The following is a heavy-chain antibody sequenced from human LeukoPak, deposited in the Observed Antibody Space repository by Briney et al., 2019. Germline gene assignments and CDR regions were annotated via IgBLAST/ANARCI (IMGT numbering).Heavy chain of an antibody. D-gene: IGHD5-18*01. CDR3: ARRRGSGYNFTP. CDR2: INPNSGGT. V-gene: IGHV1-2*02. CDR1: GYTFTGYY. Sequence: ASVKVSCTASGYTFTGYYMHWVRQAPGQGLEWMGWINPNSGGTNYAQTFQGRVTMTRDTSISTAYMELSRLRSDDTAVYYCARRRGSGYNFTPWGQGTLVTVSS. J-gene: IGHJ4*02.